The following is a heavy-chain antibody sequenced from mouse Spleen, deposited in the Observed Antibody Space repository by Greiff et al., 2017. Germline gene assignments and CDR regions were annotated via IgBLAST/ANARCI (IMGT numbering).Heavy chain of an antibody. V-gene: IGHV2-6-7*01. D-gene: IGHD1-1*01. CDR2: IWGDGST. J-gene: IGHJ3*01. CDR1: GFSLTGYG. CDR3: ARDDPITTVVAAY. Sequence: VKLMESGPGLVAPSQSLSITCTVSGFSLTGYGVNWVRQPPGKGLEWLGMIWGDGSTDYNSALKSRLSISEDNSKSQVFLKMNSLQTDDTARYYCARDDPITTVVAAYWGQGTLVTVSA.